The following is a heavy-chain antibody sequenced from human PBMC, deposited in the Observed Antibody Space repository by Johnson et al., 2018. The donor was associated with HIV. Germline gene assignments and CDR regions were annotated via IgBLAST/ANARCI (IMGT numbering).Heavy chain of an antibody. D-gene: IGHD1-26*01. CDR3: ARDGFGTYYNDAFDF. Sequence: VQLVESGGGLVQPGGSLRLSCAASGLTFSSYWMSWVRQAPGKGLEWVANINQDGSGKYYVDSLKGRFTISRDYAKNSLYLKMNRLRAEDTAGYYCARDGFGTYYNDAFDFWGKGTMVTVSS. CDR1: GLTFSSYW. V-gene: IGHV3-7*05. CDR2: INQDGSGK. J-gene: IGHJ3*01.